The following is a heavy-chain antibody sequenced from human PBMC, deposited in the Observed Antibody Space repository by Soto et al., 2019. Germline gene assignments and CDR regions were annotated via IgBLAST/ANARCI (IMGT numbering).Heavy chain of an antibody. J-gene: IGHJ4*02. V-gene: IGHV3-53*01. Sequence: PGGSLRLSCAVSGLTVSRTQMSWVRQAPGKGLRWVSVIYSGGSTYYANAVKGRFTISRDISENTVYLELDKLRVDDTAVYYCARAREPEYSSSIFFDYWGRGTLVTVSS. CDR3: ARAREPEYSSSIFFDY. CDR1: GLTVSRTQ. CDR2: IYSGGST. D-gene: IGHD6-6*01.